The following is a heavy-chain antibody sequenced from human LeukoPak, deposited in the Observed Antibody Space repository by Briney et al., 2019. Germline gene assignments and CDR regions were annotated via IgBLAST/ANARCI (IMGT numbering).Heavy chain of an antibody. V-gene: IGHV3-30*18. CDR3: AKASHIVVVPAAIGY. Sequence: PGGSLRLSCAASGFTFSTYGMHWVRQAPGKGLEWVAVMSNDGSHKYYADSVEGRFTISRDNSKNTLYLQMNSLRAGDTAVYYCAKASHIVVVPAAIGYWGQGTLVTVSS. CDR1: GFTFSTYG. J-gene: IGHJ4*02. D-gene: IGHD2-2*02. CDR2: MSNDGSHK.